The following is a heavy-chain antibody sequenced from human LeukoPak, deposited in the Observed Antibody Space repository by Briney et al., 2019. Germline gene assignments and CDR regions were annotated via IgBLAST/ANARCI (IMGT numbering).Heavy chain of an antibody. V-gene: IGHV3-21*01. CDR2: ISSSSSYI. D-gene: IGHD5-18*01. J-gene: IGHJ4*02. CDR1: GFTFSSYS. CDR3: ARSPGVSYGLRFDY. Sequence: PGGSLRLSCAASGFTFSSYSMNWVRQAPGKGLEWVSSISSSSSYIYYADSVKGRFTISRDNAKNSLYLQMNSLRAEDTAVYYCARSPGVSYGLRFDYWGQGTLVTVSS.